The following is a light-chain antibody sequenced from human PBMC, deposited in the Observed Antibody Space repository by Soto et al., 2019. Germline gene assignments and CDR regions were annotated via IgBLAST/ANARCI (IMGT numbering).Light chain of an antibody. CDR3: QQFNTAPWT. Sequence: DIERRQSHYCLSGAVGHRVTITCGASQRIGSLLAWYQQKPGRAPKLLIYKSSILESGVPSRFSGSGSGTEFTLTISSLQPDDFATYYCQQFNTAPWTFGQGTKVDIK. V-gene: IGKV1-5*03. J-gene: IGKJ1*01. CDR2: KSS. CDR1: QRIGSL.